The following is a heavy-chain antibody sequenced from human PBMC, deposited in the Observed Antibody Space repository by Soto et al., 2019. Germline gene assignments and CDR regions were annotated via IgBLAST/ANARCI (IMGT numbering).Heavy chain of an antibody. J-gene: IGHJ6*02. CDR1: GFTFSSYA. D-gene: IGHD6-6*01. CDR3: AKDRIAARPSPYGMDV. Sequence: GGSLRLSXAASGFTFSSYAMSWVRQAPGKGLEWASAISGSGGSTYYADSVKGRFTISRDNSKNTLYLQMNSLRAEDTAVYCCAKDRIAARPSPYGMDVWGQGTTVTVSS. CDR2: ISGSGGST. V-gene: IGHV3-23*01.